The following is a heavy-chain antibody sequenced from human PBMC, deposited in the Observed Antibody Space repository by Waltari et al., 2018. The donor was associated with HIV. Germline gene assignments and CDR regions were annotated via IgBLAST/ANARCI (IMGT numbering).Heavy chain of an antibody. J-gene: IGHJ5*02. CDR1: GGSISSSSYY. CDR3: ARDSLGYCSSTSCPGWFDP. D-gene: IGHD2-2*01. Sequence: QLQLQESGPGLVKPSETLFLTCTVSGGSISSSSYYWGWIRQPPGQGLEWIGSIYYSGSTYYNPSLKSRVTISVDTSKNQFSLKLSSVTAADTAVYYCARDSLGYCSSTSCPGWFDPWGQGTLVTVSS. V-gene: IGHV4-39*07. CDR2: IYYSGST.